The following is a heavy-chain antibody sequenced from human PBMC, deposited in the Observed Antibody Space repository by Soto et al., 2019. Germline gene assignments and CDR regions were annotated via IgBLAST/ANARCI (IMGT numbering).Heavy chain of an antibody. CDR1: GYTFTSYG. CDR2: ISAYNSNT. Sequence: QVQLVQSGAEVKKPGASVKVSCKASGYTFTSYGISWVRQAPGQGLEWMGWISAYNSNTNYAQKLQGRVTMTTDTSTSTAYMELRSLRSDDTAVYYCARGFPETWIQLWSGNWFDPWGQGTLVTVSS. J-gene: IGHJ5*02. CDR3: ARGFPETWIQLWSGNWFDP. V-gene: IGHV1-18*01. D-gene: IGHD5-18*01.